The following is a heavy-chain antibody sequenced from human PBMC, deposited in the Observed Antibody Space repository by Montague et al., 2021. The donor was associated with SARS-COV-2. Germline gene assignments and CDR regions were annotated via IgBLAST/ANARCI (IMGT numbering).Heavy chain of an antibody. CDR1: GFTFSDYY. D-gene: IGHD3-22*01. CDR2: ISSSSSYT. J-gene: IGHJ4*02. CDR3: ARDLLGGDDYYDSSGPLDY. V-gene: IGHV3-11*05. Sequence: CLSLSLSASGFTFSDYYMSWIRQAPGKGLEWVSYISSSSSYTNYADSVKSRFTISRDNAKNSLYLQMNSLRAEDTAVYYCARDLLGGDDYYDSSGPLDYWGQGTLVTVSS.